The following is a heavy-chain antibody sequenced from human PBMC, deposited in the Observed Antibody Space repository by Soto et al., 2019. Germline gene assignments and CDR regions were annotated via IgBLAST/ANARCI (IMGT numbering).Heavy chain of an antibody. D-gene: IGHD5-12*01. Sequence: QVQLVQSGAEVKKPGSSVKVSCQTSGATFSSLGIGWVRQAPGQGLEWMGGIIPIFHAANYAQRFQGRVTITADKSTSTGYMELSGLRSEDTALYFCATESAYSGDGLVGSFDSWGQGTLVTVSS. CDR1: GATFSSLG. CDR2: IIPIFHAA. J-gene: IGHJ4*02. CDR3: ATESAYSGDGLVGSFDS. V-gene: IGHV1-69*06.